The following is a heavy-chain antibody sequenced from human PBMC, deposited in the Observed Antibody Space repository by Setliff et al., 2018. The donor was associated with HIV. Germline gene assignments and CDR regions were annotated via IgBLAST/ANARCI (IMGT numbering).Heavy chain of an antibody. CDR1: GASINSGSHN. Sequence: SETLSPTCPVSGASINSGSHNWGWIRQPPGKGLEWIATLHYTGTTYYNPSLKSRVTISTDTSKNQFSLKLSPVTAADTAVYYCARRIRLRDCSGRSCWTFDIWGQGTMVTVSS. V-gene: IGHV4-39*01. CDR2: LHYTGTT. D-gene: IGHD2-15*01. CDR3: ARRIRLRDCSGRSCWTFDI. J-gene: IGHJ3*02.